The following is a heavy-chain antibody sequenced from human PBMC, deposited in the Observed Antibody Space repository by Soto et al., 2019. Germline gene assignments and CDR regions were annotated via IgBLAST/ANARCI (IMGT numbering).Heavy chain of an antibody. CDR2: IYYSGSP. J-gene: IGHJ6*02. CDR3: AVPATSVAGASGSYYYYGMDV. V-gene: IGHV4-39*01. Sequence: SETLSLTCTVSGGSISSSSYYWGWIRQPPGKGLEWIGYIYYSGSPYYNPSLKSRVTISVDTSKNQFSLKLSSVTAADTAVYYCAVPATSVAGASGSYYYYGMDVWGQGTTVTVSS. CDR1: GGSISSSSYY. D-gene: IGHD6-19*01.